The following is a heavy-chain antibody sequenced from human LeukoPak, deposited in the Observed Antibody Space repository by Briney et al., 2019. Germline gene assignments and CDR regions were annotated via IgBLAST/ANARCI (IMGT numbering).Heavy chain of an antibody. V-gene: IGHV3-64D*06. CDR2: ISSNGGST. D-gene: IGHD1-1*01. J-gene: IGHJ5*02. Sequence: PGGSLRLSCSASGFTFSSYAMHWVRQAPGKGLENVSAISSNGGSTYYADSVKGRFTISRDNSKNTLYLQMSSLRAEDTAVYYCVKDGRRTTTNWFDPWGQGTLVTVSS. CDR3: VKDGRRTTTNWFDP. CDR1: GFTFSSYA.